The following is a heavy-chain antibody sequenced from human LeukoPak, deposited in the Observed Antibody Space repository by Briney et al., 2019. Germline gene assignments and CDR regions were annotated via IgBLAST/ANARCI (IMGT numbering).Heavy chain of an antibody. V-gene: IGHV4-34*01. Sequence: PSETLSLTCAVYGGSFSGYYWSWIRQPPGKGLEWIGEINHSGSTNYNPSLKSRVTISVDTSKNQCSLTLSPVTAADTAVYYCARGDVVVPAAIRGWFDPWGQGTLVTVSS. CDR3: ARGDVVVPAAIRGWFDP. J-gene: IGHJ5*02. CDR2: INHSGST. D-gene: IGHD2-2*01. CDR1: GGSFSGYY.